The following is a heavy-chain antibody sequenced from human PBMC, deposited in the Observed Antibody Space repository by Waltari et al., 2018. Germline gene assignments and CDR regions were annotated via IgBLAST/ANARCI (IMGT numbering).Heavy chain of an antibody. Sequence: QVQLQESGPGLVKTSQTLSLACTVSAGSISSGRYYWSWIRQHPGKVMEWIGYIYYSGSSYYNPSLKSRVTVSVDTSKNQFSLKRSSVTAADTAVYYCARGWTDPRGRDVWGQGTTVTVYS. D-gene: IGHD3-3*01. J-gene: IGHJ6*02. CDR1: AGSISSGRYY. V-gene: IGHV4-31*03. CDR2: IYYSGSS. CDR3: ARGWTDPRGRDV.